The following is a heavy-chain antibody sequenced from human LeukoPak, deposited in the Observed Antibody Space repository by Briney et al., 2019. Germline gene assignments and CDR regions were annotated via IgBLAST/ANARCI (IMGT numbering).Heavy chain of an antibody. CDR1: GFTFSSYA. J-gene: IGHJ5*02. V-gene: IGHV3-23*01. CDR3: AKDKIVGDGRWDFDH. CDR2: IVGTSGNT. Sequence: GGSLRLSCEGSGFTFSSYAMTWVRQAPGKGLEWVSGIVGTSGNTYYADSVKGRFTISRDISKSTLFLQMNSLRVEDTAQYYCAKDKIVGDGRWDFDHWGRGTLVTVSS. D-gene: IGHD3-16*01.